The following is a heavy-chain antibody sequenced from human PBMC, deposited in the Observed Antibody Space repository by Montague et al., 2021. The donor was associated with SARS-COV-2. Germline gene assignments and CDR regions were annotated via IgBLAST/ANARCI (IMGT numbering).Heavy chain of an antibody. J-gene: IGHJ4*02. Sequence: SETLSLIRAVSGASITTYYWSWIRQPPGQGLEWIGHIYYNEKTNYNPSLKSRVTISMDTPKNHFSLKVTSVTAADTALYFCAGGQQMNYFDFWGQATLVTVSS. CDR3: AGGQQMNYFDF. CDR1: GASITTYY. CDR2: IYYNEKT. V-gene: IGHV4-59*13. D-gene: IGHD1/OR15-1a*01.